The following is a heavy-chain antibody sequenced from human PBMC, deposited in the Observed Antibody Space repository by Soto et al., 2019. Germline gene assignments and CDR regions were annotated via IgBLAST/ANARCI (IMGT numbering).Heavy chain of an antibody. CDR3: EGTAKGDCVPPLDT. D-gene: IGHD2-21*02. CDR2: ITPFNDNT. CDR1: GYTFTTYG. V-gene: IGHV1-18*01. J-gene: IGHJ5*02. Sequence: QIHLVQSGGEVKKPGASVKVSCKTSGYTFTTYGISWVRQAPGQGLEWVGWITPFNDNTNYAQNHQAEITKTTDPSTNTPYLELRNLPSEHRAVYFCEGTAKGDCVPPLDTGGQGTLVTVSS.